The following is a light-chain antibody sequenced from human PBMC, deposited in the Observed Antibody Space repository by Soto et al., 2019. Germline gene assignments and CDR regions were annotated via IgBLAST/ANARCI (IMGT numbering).Light chain of an antibody. CDR3: KLYGGSPTVT. Sequence: EIVLTQSPGTLSLSPGERATLSCRASQNLTTYLAWYQQKPGQAPRLLIYGASTRATGIPDRFSGSGSVADCTLTIGRLGPDDFAVYYCKLYGGSPTVTFGGGIKVEI. J-gene: IGKJ4*01. CDR2: GAS. CDR1: QNLTTY. V-gene: IGKV3-20*01.